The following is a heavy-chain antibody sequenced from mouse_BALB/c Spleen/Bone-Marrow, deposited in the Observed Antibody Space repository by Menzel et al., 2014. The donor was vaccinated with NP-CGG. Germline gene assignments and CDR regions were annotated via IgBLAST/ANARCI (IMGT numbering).Heavy chain of an antibody. CDR2: INPGSSTI. D-gene: IGHD1-2*01. Sequence: MLVESGGGLVQPGGSLNLSCAASGFDFSRYWMSWARQAPGKGQEWIGEINPGSSTINYTPSLKDKFIISRDNAKNTLYLQMSKVRSEDTALYYCARLTAYGAMDYWGQGTSVTVSS. J-gene: IGHJ4*01. CDR3: ARLTAYGAMDY. CDR1: GFDFSRYW. V-gene: IGHV4-2*02.